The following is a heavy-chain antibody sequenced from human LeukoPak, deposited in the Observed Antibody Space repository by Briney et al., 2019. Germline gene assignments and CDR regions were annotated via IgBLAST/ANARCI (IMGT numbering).Heavy chain of an antibody. Sequence: ASVKVSCKASGYTFTGYYMHWVRQAPGQGLEWMGWINPNSGGTNYAQKFQGWVTMTRDTSISTAYMELSRLRSDDTAVYYCARADPEREVASYYGMDVWGQGTTVTVSS. CDR1: GYTFTGYY. V-gene: IGHV1-2*04. J-gene: IGHJ6*02. CDR3: ARADPEREVASYYGMDV. D-gene: IGHD1-1*01. CDR2: INPNSGGT.